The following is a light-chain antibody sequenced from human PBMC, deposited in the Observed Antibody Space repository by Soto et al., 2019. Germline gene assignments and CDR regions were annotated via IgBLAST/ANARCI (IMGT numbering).Light chain of an antibody. J-gene: IGKJ5*01. V-gene: IGKV1-12*01. Sequence: DIQMTQSPSSVSASVGDRVTLSCRASQDISNWFAWYQQKPGEAPKFLIYAASNLQSGVPSKFSVSGSGTDFTLTISSLQPEDFAVYYCQQARRFPITFGQGTRLEIK. CDR3: QQARRFPIT. CDR1: QDISNW. CDR2: AAS.